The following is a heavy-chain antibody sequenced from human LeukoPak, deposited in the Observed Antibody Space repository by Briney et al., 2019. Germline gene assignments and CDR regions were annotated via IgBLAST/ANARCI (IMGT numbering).Heavy chain of an antibody. V-gene: IGHV3-21*01. D-gene: IGHD3-22*01. CDR1: GFTFSSYS. Sequence: GGSLRLSCAASGFTFSSYSMNWVRQAPGKGLEWVSSINSSSSYIYYADSVKGRFTISRDNAKNSLYLQMSSLRAEDTAVYYCARDTYDSSGYYAHLDYWGQGTLVTVSS. CDR2: INSSSSYI. CDR3: ARDTYDSSGYYAHLDY. J-gene: IGHJ4*02.